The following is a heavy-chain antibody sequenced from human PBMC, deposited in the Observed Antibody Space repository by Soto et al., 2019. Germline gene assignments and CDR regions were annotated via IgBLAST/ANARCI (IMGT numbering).Heavy chain of an antibody. Sequence: QVQLVQSGAEVRKPGSSVRVSCKASGGRFSTYAFNWMRQAPGQGLEWLGGIITFFGAAMYAQKFQGRVTITEDELTTTDYMELSGLRSEDTAVYYCARGGKERFRGSGMDVWGQGTTVTVSS. CDR1: GGRFSTYA. J-gene: IGHJ6*02. CDR3: ARGGKERFRGSGMDV. D-gene: IGHD1-1*01. V-gene: IGHV1-69*01. CDR2: IITFFGAA.